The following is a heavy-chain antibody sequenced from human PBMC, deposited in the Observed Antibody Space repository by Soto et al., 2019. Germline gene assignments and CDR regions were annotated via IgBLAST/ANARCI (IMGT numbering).Heavy chain of an antibody. V-gene: IGHV1-46*01. CDR3: ARGNVVRGSVWGSYRYTDDAFDI. D-gene: IGHD3-16*02. Sequence: GASVKVSCKASGYTFTSYYMHWVRQAPGQGLEWMGIINPSGGSTNYAQKLQGRVTMTTDTSTSTAYMELRSLRSDDTAVYYCARGNVVRGSVWGSYRYTDDAFDIWGQGTMVTVSS. CDR2: INPSGGST. J-gene: IGHJ3*02. CDR1: GYTFTSYY.